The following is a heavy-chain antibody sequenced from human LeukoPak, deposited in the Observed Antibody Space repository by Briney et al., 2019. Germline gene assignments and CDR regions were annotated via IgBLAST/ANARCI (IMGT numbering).Heavy chain of an antibody. Sequence: SETLSLTCTVSGGSISSGDYYWSWIRQPPGKGLEWIGCIYYSGSTNYNPSLKSRVTISVDTSKNQFSLKLSSVTAADTAVYYCARWGNSYGLWPYYYYGMDVWGQGTTVTVSS. V-gene: IGHV4-61*08. D-gene: IGHD5-18*01. J-gene: IGHJ6*02. CDR1: GGSISSGDYY. CDR3: ARWGNSYGLWPYYYYGMDV. CDR2: IYYSGST.